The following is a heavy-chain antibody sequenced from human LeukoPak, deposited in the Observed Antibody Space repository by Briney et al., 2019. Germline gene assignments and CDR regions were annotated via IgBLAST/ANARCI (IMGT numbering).Heavy chain of an antibody. V-gene: IGHV3-23*01. CDR3: AKDRQYVGANGVFDY. J-gene: IGHJ4*02. CDR1: GFTFSSYA. D-gene: IGHD1-26*01. CDR2: ISGSGGST. Sequence: GGSLRLSCAASGFTFSSYAMSWVRQAPGKGLEWVSAISGSGGSTYYADSVKGRFTISRDNSKNTLYLQMNSLRAEDTAVYYCAKDRQYVGANGVFDYWGQGTLVTVSS.